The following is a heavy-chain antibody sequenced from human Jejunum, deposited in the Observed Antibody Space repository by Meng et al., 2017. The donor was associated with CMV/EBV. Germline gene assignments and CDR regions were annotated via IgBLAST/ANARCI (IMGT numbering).Heavy chain of an antibody. J-gene: IGHJ4*02. CDR2: IYSRGST. V-gene: IGHV4-59*01. CDR1: GGSISPYY. D-gene: IGHD6-25*01. Sequence: TCTVSGGSISPYYWSCLRQPPGKGLEWIGYIYSRGSTNYNPSLKSRLTISVDTSKNQFSLRLTPVTAADAAVYYCARGGYNRPLDYWGQGALVTVSS. CDR3: ARGGYNRPLDY.